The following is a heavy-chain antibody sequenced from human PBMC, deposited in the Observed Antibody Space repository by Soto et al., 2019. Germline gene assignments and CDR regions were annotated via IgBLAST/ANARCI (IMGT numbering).Heavy chain of an antibody. J-gene: IGHJ6*02. Sequence: EVQLVESGGVVVQPGGSLRLSCAASGFTFDDYTMHWVRQAPGKGLEWVSLISWDGGSTYYADSVKGRFTISRDNSKNSLYLQMNSLRTEDTALYYCAKDMSCSGGRCYFAYYYYGMDVWGQGTTVTVSS. D-gene: IGHD2-15*01. CDR1: GFTFDDYT. V-gene: IGHV3-43*01. CDR2: ISWDGGST. CDR3: AKDMSCSGGRCYFAYYYYGMDV.